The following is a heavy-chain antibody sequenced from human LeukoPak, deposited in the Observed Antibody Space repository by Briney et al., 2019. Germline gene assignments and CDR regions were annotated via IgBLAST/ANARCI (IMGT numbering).Heavy chain of an antibody. Sequence: SETLSLTCTVPGGSISSYYWSWIREPPGKGLGWIGYIYYSGSTNYNPSLKSRVTISVDTSKNQFSLKLSSVTAADTAVYYCARESGYDRDFVYWGQGTLVTVSS. CDR1: GGSISSYY. CDR2: IYYSGST. J-gene: IGHJ4*02. CDR3: ARESGYDRDFVY. V-gene: IGHV4-59*01. D-gene: IGHD5-12*01.